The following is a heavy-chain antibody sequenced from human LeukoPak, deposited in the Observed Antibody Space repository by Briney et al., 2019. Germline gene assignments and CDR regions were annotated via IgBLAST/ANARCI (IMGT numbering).Heavy chain of an antibody. J-gene: IGHJ4*02. Sequence: PGGSLRLSCAASGFTFSSYGMHWVRQAPGKGLEWVAVIWYDGSNKYYADSVKGRFTISRDNSKNTLYLQMNSLRAEDTAVYYWARLGEQLVPFDYWGQGTLVTVSS. CDR3: ARLGEQLVPFDY. V-gene: IGHV3-33*01. CDR2: IWYDGSNK. D-gene: IGHD6-6*01. CDR1: GFTFSSYG.